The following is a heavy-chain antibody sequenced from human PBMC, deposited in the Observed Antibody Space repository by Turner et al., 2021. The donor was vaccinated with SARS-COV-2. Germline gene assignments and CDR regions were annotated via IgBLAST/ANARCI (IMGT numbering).Heavy chain of an antibody. CDR3: AREVSGSSTTGVYFDY. J-gene: IGHJ4*02. Sequence: EVQLVESGGGLVQPGGSLRLSCAASGFTVSSNYMSWVRQAPGKGLEWVSVIYSGGSTFYADSVKGRFTISRDNSKNTLYLQMNSLRAEDTAVYYCAREVSGSSTTGVYFDYWGQGTLVTVSS. CDR1: GFTVSSNY. V-gene: IGHV3-66*01. CDR2: IYSGGST. D-gene: IGHD3-10*01.